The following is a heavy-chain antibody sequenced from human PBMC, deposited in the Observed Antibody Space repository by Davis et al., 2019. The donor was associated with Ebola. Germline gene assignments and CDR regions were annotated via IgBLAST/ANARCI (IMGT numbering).Heavy chain of an antibody. CDR2: IFPRDSDT. CDR1: GYSFTDSW. V-gene: IGHV5-51*01. CDR3: ARLASSSWFHGMDV. D-gene: IGHD6-13*01. J-gene: IGHJ6*02. Sequence: GESLKISCKGSGYSFTDSWIGWVRQMPGKGLEWMGIIFPRDSDTRYSPSVQGQVTISVDKSISTAYLQWSSLKASDTAMYYCARLASSSWFHGMDVWGQGTTVTVSS.